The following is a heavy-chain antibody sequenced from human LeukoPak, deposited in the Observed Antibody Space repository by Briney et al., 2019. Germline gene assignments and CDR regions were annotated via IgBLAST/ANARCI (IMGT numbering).Heavy chain of an antibody. CDR1: GGSISIYY. CDR2: IYYSGST. D-gene: IGHD6-6*01. V-gene: IGHV4-59*01. CDR3: ARGIDITARPAWFDP. Sequence: PSETLSLTCSVSGGSISIYYWNWIRQPPGKGLEWIGYIYYSGSTKYNPSLKSRVTMSVNTSKNQFSLKLSSVTAADTAVYYCARGIDITARPAWFDPWGQGTLVTVSS. J-gene: IGHJ5*02.